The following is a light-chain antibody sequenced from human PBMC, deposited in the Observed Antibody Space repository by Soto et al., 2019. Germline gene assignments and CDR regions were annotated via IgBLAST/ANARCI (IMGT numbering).Light chain of an antibody. CDR3: QHYNSYSRAD. J-gene: IGKJ2*01. Sequence: DIQMTQSPSTLSASVGDRVTITCRASQSISSWLAWYQQKPGKAPKLLIYDASSLESGVPSRFSGSGSGTEFTLTISSLQPDDFATYYGQHYNSYSRADFGQGTKLEIK. CDR1: QSISSW. V-gene: IGKV1-5*01. CDR2: DAS.